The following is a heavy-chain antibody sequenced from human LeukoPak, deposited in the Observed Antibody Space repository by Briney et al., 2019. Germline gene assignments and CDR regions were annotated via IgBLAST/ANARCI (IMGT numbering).Heavy chain of an antibody. Sequence: ASVKVSCKASGYTFTGYYMHWVRQAPGQGLEWMGWINANSGGTNYAQKFQGRVTMTRDTSISTAYMELGRLRSDDTAVYYCARDPYSGSYLSGEGVDYWGQGTLVTVSS. D-gene: IGHD1-26*01. CDR2: INANSGGT. CDR3: ARDPYSGSYLSGEGVDY. V-gene: IGHV1-2*02. CDR1: GYTFTGYY. J-gene: IGHJ4*02.